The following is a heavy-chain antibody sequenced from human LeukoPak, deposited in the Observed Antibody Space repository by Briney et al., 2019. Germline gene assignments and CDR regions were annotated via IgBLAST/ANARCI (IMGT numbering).Heavy chain of an antibody. CDR1: GFTFSSYG. D-gene: IGHD2-15*01. Sequence: GGSLRLSCAASGFTFSSYGMAWVRQAPGKGLEWVSAITDNGHSAFYTDPVKGRFTISRDNSVNTLFLQMNSLGDEDTAIYYCARCGGDTCYSRPPDYWGQGVLVTVSS. V-gene: IGHV3-23*01. CDR2: ITDNGHSA. J-gene: IGHJ4*02. CDR3: ARCGGDTCYSRPPDY.